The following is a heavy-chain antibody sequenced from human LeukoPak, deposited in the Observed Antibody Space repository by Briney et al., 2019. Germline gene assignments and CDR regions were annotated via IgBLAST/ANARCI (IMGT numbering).Heavy chain of an antibody. CDR1: GGSITNYY. D-gene: IGHD3-10*01. J-gene: IGHJ4*02. CDR3: ARARGAPPYYFDY. V-gene: IGHV4-59*01. CDR2: IYYSGST. Sequence: PSETLSLTCTVSGGSITNYYWIWIRQPPGKGLELIGYIYYSGSTNYNPSLKSRVTISVDTSKNQFSLKLSSVTAADTAFYYCARARGAPPYYFDYWGQGTLVTVSS.